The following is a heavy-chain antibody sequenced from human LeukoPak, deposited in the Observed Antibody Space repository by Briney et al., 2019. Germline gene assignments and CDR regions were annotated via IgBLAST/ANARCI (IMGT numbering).Heavy chain of an antibody. D-gene: IGHD2-2*01. CDR1: GYTLTGYY. CDR3: ARVPGGSTINFDY. V-gene: IGHV1-2*02. Sequence: GASVNVTCKASGYTLTGYYIHWVRLAPGQGLEWMGWINPNSGGTNYAQKFQGRVTMTRDTSISTAYMELSRLRSDDTAVYYCARVPGGSTINFDYWGQGTLVTVSS. J-gene: IGHJ4*02. CDR2: INPNSGGT.